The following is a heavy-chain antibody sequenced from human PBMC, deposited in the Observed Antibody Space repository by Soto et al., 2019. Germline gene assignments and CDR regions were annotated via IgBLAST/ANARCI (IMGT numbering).Heavy chain of an antibody. Sequence: EVQLVESGGGLVQPGGSLRLSCAASGFTFSSYWMHWVRQAPGKGLVWVSRINSDGSSTSYADSVKGRFTIARDNAKNTLYLKMNSLRAEDTAVYYCARDGKAVATSWFDPWGQGTLVTVSS. CDR3: ARDGKAVATSWFDP. CDR2: INSDGSST. V-gene: IGHV3-74*01. CDR1: GFTFSSYW. D-gene: IGHD2-15*01. J-gene: IGHJ5*02.